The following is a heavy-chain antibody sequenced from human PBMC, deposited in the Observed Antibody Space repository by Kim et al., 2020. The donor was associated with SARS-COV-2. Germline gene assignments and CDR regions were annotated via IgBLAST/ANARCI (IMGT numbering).Heavy chain of an antibody. CDR3: ARDTYSSSWYRYYYYGMDV. Sequence: GGSLRLSCAASGFTFSSYAMHWVRQAPGKVLEWVAVISYDGSNKYYADSVKGRFTISRDNSKNTLYLQMNSLRAEDTAVYYCARDTYSSSWYRYYYYGMDVWGQGTTVTVSS. V-gene: IGHV3-30-3*01. J-gene: IGHJ6*02. CDR1: GFTFSSYA. CDR2: ISYDGSNK. D-gene: IGHD6-13*01.